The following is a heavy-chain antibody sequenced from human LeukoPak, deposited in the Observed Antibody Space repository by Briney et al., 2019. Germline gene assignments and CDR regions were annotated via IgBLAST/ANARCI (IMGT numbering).Heavy chain of an antibody. CDR2: IFYTGST. Sequence: SETLSLTCTVSGGSLNNYYWSWLRQPPGKGLECIGYIFYTGSTNYNPSLKSRVTISVDKSKNQFSLRLSSVTAADTAVYYCARGRRYYDSSGRYFDFWGQGTLVTVSS. D-gene: IGHD3-22*01. J-gene: IGHJ4*02. CDR1: GGSLNNYY. CDR3: ARGRRYYDSSGRYFDF. V-gene: IGHV4-59*08.